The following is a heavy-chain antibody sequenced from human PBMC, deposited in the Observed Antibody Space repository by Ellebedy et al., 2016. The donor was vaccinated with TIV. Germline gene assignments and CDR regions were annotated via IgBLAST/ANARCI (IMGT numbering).Heavy chain of an antibody. CDR3: AREEYGYNIGALDY. CDR2: ISHDGNTI. Sequence: PGGSLRLSCAASGFTFSTYAMQWVRQAPGKGLEWVAVISHDGNTIYYADSVRGRFAISRDNSKSTLYLQMNSLTAEDTAVYYCAREEYGYNIGALDYWGQGTLVTVSS. J-gene: IGHJ4*02. V-gene: IGHV3-30*09. CDR1: GFTFSTYA. D-gene: IGHD2/OR15-2a*01.